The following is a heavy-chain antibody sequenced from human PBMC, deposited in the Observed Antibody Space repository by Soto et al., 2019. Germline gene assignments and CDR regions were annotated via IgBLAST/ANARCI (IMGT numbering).Heavy chain of an antibody. J-gene: IGHJ4*02. Sequence: SETLSLTCTVSGGSISSSSYYWGWIRQPPGKGLEWIGSIYYSGSTYYNPSLKSRVTISVDTSKNQFSLKLSSVTAADTAVYYCARLSRYCSGGSCYPAGNVDYWGQGTLVTVSS. CDR2: IYYSGST. CDR1: GGSISSSSYY. V-gene: IGHV4-39*01. CDR3: ARLSRYCSGGSCYPAGNVDY. D-gene: IGHD2-15*01.